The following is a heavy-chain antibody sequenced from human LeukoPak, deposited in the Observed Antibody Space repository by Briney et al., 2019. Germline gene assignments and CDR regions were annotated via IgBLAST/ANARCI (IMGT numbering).Heavy chain of an antibody. CDR2: IPYDGNNK. CDR3: ARVRGYDFWSGFDY. D-gene: IGHD3-3*01. CDR1: GFSFSNYA. Sequence: PGGSLRLSCAASGFSFSNYAMHWVRQAPGKGLEWVAVIPYDGNNKYYAGSVTGRFTISRDNSKNTLYLQMNSLRAEDTAVYYCARVRGYDFWSGFDYWGQGTLVTVSS. J-gene: IGHJ4*02. V-gene: IGHV3-30-3*01.